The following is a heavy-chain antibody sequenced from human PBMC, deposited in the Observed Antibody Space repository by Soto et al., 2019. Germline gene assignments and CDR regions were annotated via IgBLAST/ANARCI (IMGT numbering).Heavy chain of an antibody. CDR2: IIPISGTA. J-gene: IGHJ6*02. V-gene: IGHV1-69*01. CDR3: ARSQGSSTSLEIYDYYYYGMDV. CDR1: GGTFSSYA. D-gene: IGHD2-2*01. Sequence: QVQLVQSGAEVKKPGSSVKVSCKASGGTFSSYAINWVRQAPGQGLEWMGGIIPISGTANYAQKFQGRVTITADESTSTAYMELSSLRPEDTAVYYCARSQGSSTSLEIYDYYYYGMDVWGQGTTVTVSS.